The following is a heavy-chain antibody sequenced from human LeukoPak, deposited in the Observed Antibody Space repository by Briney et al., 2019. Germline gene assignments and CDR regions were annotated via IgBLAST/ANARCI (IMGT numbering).Heavy chain of an antibody. J-gene: IGHJ4*02. D-gene: IGHD2-15*01. CDR3: TRSLDY. V-gene: IGHV3-7*02. CDR2: IKPDGSEI. Sequence: GSLRLSFAASGXTFSGYCMDWVRQAPGKGLEWVANIKPDGSEIYYVDSVKGRFTISRDNAKNSLYLQMNSLRAEDAAVYYCTRSLDYWGQGTLVTVSS. CDR1: GXTFSGYC.